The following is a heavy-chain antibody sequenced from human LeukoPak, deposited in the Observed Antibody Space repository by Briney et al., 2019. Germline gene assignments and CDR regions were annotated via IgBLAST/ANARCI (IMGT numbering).Heavy chain of an antibody. CDR1: GFTIDDYA. Sequence: GGSQRLSCAASGFTIDDYAMHWVRHAPGKGLEWVSGISWNSGSIGYADSVKGRFTISRDNAKNSLYLQMNSLRAEDTALYYCAKDSASYYYYMDVWGKGTTVTVSS. CDR3: AKDSASYYYYMDV. J-gene: IGHJ6*03. V-gene: IGHV3-9*01. CDR2: ISWNSGSI.